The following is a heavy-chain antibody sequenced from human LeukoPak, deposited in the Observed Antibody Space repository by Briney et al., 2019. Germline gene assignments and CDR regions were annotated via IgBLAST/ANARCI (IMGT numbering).Heavy chain of an antibody. D-gene: IGHD3-3*01. Sequence: PGGSLRLSCAASGFKFSDYYMTWIRQAPGKGLEWLAYINTGGIKVSYADSVKGRFTISRDNSKNTLYLQMNSLRAEDTALYFCAKNTEGGHDFAQTPYYFDCWGQGTLVTVSS. J-gene: IGHJ4*02. CDR1: GFKFSDYY. CDR2: INTGGIKV. CDR3: AKNTEGGHDFAQTPYYFDC. V-gene: IGHV3-11*01.